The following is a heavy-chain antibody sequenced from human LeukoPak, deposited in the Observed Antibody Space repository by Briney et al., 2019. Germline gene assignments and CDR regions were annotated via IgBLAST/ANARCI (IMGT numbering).Heavy chain of an antibody. V-gene: IGHV3-66*02. D-gene: IGHD3-16*02. CDR3: ASEDDVIGFDWLVS. CDR1: GFTFTNNY. Sequence: GGSLRLSCAASGFTFTNNYMSWVRQAPGKGLEWVSVMYDGGGGEYYADSVKGRFTISRDNSKNMVHIQMNSLRAEDTAVYFSASEDDVIGFDWLVSGGQGT. CDR2: MYDGGGGE. J-gene: IGHJ5*01.